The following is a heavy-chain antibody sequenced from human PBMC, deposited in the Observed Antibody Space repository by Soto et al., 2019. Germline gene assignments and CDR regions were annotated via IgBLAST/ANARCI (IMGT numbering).Heavy chain of an antibody. CDR2: ISAYNGNT. CDR3: ARAARYCSGGSCYGGNWLDP. CDR1: GYTFTSYG. D-gene: IGHD2-15*01. J-gene: IGHJ5*02. Sequence: ASVKVSCKASGYTFTSYGISWVRQAPGQGLEWMRWISAYNGNTNYAQKLQGRVTMTTDTSTSTAYMELRSLRSDDTAVYYCARAARYCSGGSCYGGNWLDPWGQGTMVTV. V-gene: IGHV1-18*01.